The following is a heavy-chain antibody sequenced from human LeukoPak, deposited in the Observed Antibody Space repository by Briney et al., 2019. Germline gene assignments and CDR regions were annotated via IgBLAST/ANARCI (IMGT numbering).Heavy chain of an antibody. D-gene: IGHD1-26*01. CDR2: ISAYNGNT. CDR3: AREIGSYSALGY. J-gene: IGHJ4*02. Sequence: GASVKVSCKASGYTFTSYDINWVRQATGEGLEWMGWISAYNGNTNYAQKLQGRVTMTTDTSTSTAYMELRGLRSDDTAVYYCAREIGSYSALGYWGQGTLVTVSS. CDR1: GYTFTSYD. V-gene: IGHV1-18*01.